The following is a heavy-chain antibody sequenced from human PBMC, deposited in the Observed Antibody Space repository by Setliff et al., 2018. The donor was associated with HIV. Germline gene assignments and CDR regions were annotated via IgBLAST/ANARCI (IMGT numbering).Heavy chain of an antibody. D-gene: IGHD2-15*01. Sequence: ASVKVSCKASGGIGTYAISWVRQAPGQGLEWMGGSIPNYSVETQKFRDRVSIYVDQSRRTAYMELRNLRFDDTALYFCARGGRWWGPNNPSPHFYHMDLWGSGTSVTSPQ. V-gene: IGHV1-69*10. CDR2: SIPNYSVE. J-gene: IGHJ6*04. CDR3: ARGGRWWGPNNPSPHFYHMDL. CDR1: GGIGTYA.